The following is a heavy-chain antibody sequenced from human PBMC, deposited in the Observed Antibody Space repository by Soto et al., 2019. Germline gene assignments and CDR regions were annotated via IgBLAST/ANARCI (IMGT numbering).Heavy chain of an antibody. CDR3: AKYRRTEAEGFTLDY. CDR1: GDSINNYY. Sequence: SETLSLTCTVSGDSINNYYWSCIRQPPGKRLEWIGYIYYTGSTTYNPSLERRVTMSVDTSKNQFSLKLNAVNAADTAVYYCAKYRRTEAEGFTLDYWGRGTLVT. V-gene: IGHV4-59*13. D-gene: IGHD6-13*01. CDR2: IYYTGST. J-gene: IGHJ4*02.